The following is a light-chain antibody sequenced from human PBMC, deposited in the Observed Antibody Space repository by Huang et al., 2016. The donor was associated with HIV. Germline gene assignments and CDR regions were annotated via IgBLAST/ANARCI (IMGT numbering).Light chain of an antibody. CDR2: WAS. CDR3: QQYHSVPYT. CDR1: QSVLYSSNNKNY. J-gene: IGKJ2*01. Sequence: DIVMTQSPESLPVSLGERDTINCKSSQSVLYSSNNKNYLAWYQQKPGQSPNLLISWASTRPSGVPARFSGSGSGTDCTLTISILQAEDVAVYYCQQYHSVPYTFGQGTKLEIK. V-gene: IGKV4-1*01.